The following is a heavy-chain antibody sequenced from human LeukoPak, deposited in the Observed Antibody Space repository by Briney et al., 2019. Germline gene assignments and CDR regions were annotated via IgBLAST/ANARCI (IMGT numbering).Heavy chain of an antibody. J-gene: IGHJ4*02. CDR3: ARRARWAQDFDY. Sequence: KPSETLSLTCTVSGGSISSYYWSWIRQPPGKGLEYIGYIYYSGSTNYNPSLKSRVTISVDTSKNQFSLRLSSVTAADTAVYYCARRARWAQDFDYWGQGTLVTVSS. V-gene: IGHV4-59*08. CDR2: IYYSGST. CDR1: GGSISSYY. D-gene: IGHD5-24*01.